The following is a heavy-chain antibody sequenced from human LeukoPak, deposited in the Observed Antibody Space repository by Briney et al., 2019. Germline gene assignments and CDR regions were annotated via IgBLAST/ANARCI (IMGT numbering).Heavy chain of an antibody. J-gene: IGHJ4*02. Sequence: SETLSLTCAVSGGSISSSNWWSWVRQPPGKGLEWIGYINYSGSTSYNPSLKSRVTISVDTSKNQFSLKLSSVTAADTAVYYCARAPVGFCSGGTCKRYFDYWGQGALVTVSS. CDR3: ARAPVGFCSGGTCKRYFDY. V-gene: IGHV4-30-4*01. CDR2: INYSGST. CDR1: GGSISSSNW. D-gene: IGHD2-15*01.